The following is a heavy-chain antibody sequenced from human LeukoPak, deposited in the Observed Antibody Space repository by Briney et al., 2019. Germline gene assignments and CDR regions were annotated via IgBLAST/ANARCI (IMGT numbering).Heavy chain of an antibody. CDR2: IYYSGST. V-gene: IGHV4-59*01. J-gene: IGHJ6*02. Sequence: SETLSLTCTVSGGSISSYYWSWIRQPPGKGLEWIGYIYYSGSTNYNPSLKSRVTISVDTSKNQFSLKLSSVTAADTAVYYCAGDGVYGMDVWGQGTTVTVSS. CDR1: GGSISSYY. CDR3: AGDGVYGMDV.